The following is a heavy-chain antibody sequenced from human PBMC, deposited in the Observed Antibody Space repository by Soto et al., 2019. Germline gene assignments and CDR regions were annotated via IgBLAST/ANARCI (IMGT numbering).Heavy chain of an antibody. CDR2: ISAYNGNT. CDR1: GYTFTSYG. CDR3: ARVKCSGGSCPGYFDY. D-gene: IGHD2-15*01. Sequence: GASVKVSCKASGYTFTSYGISWVRQAPGQGLEWMGWISAYNGNTNYAQKLQGRVTMTTDTSTSTAYMELRSLRSDDTAVYYCARVKCSGGSCPGYFDYWGQGTLVTVSS. J-gene: IGHJ4*02. V-gene: IGHV1-18*01.